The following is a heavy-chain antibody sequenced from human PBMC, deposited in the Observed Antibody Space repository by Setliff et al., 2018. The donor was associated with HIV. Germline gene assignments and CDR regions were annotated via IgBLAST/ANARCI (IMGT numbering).Heavy chain of an antibody. V-gene: IGHV1-69*05. J-gene: IGHJ6*02. CDR1: GYTFTSYA. CDR3: ARVGHSSSYHYYGMDV. D-gene: IGHD6-19*01. CDR2: IIPIFGTT. Sequence: SVKVSCKASGYTFTSYAMHWVRQAPGQGLEWMGGIIPIFGTTHYAQKFQGRVTITTDESTNTAYMELGSLSSEDTAVFYCARVGHSSSYHYYGMDVWGQGTTVTVSS.